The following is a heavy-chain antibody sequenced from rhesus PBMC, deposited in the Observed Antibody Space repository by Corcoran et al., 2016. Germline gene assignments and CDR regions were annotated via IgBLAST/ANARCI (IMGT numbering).Heavy chain of an antibody. CDR2: IYGSGGST. CDR3: ARTYCSTTYCSYYFDY. Sequence: QVQLQEAGPGLVKPSETLSLTCAVSGGSSRSNYWSWSRAPPGKGLEGIGRIYGSGGSTDYNPSLKSRVTISTDTSKNQFSLKLSSVTAADTAVYYCARTYCSTTYCSYYFDYWGQGVLVTVSS. V-gene: IGHV4-160*01. D-gene: IGHD2-15*01. CDR1: GGSSRSNY. J-gene: IGHJ4*01.